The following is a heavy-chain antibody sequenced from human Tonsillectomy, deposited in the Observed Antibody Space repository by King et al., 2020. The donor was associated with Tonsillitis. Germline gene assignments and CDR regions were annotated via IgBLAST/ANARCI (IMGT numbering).Heavy chain of an antibody. J-gene: IGHJ4*02. CDR2: INPSGGTT. CDR1: GYTFTSYY. D-gene: IGHD2-8*01. CDR3: ARAGFYYYTNSHQAY. Sequence: QLVQSGAEVKKPGASVKVSCKASGYTFTSYYMHWVRQAPGQGLEWMGIINPSGGTTSYAQRFQGRVTMTRDTSTSTVYMELSSLRSEDTAVYYCARAGFYYYTNSHQAYWGQGTLVTVSS. V-gene: IGHV1-46*01.